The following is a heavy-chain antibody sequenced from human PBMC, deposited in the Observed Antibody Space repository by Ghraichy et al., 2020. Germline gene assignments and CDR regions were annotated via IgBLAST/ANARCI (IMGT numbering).Heavy chain of an antibody. CDR3: ARAGPSSCYFPSDY. D-gene: IGHD2-2*01. Sequence: GSLRLSCTVSDFSISSGYYLVWIRQPPGKGLEWIGSIFHSGTTCYNPSLKSRVTISVDTSKNQFSLTLTSVTAADTAVYNCARAGPSSCYFPSDYWGQGTLVTVST. CDR1: DFSISSGYY. CDR2: IFHSGTT. J-gene: IGHJ4*02. V-gene: IGHV4-38-2*02.